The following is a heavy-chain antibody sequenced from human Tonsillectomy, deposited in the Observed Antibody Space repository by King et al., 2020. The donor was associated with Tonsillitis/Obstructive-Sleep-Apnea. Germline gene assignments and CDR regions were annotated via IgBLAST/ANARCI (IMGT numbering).Heavy chain of an antibody. CDR2: INPSGGST. D-gene: IGHD4-17*01. J-gene: IGHJ3*02. V-gene: IGHV1-46*01. CDR3: ARDPXDYGDYAAFDI. Sequence: QLVQSGAEVKKPGASVKVSCKASGYTFTSYYMHWVRQAPGQGLEWMGIINPSGGSTSYAQKFQGRVTMTRDTSTSTVYMELSSLRSEDTAVYYCARDPXDYGDYAAFDIWXQGTMVTVSS. CDR1: GYTFTSYY.